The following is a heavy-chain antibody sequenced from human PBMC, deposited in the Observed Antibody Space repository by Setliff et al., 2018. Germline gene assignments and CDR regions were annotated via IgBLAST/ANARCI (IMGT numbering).Heavy chain of an antibody. CDR3: AKDIVGYSSTWPKRDYFDY. D-gene: IGHD6-13*01. Sequence: LRLSCTASGFTFNTYAMSWVRQPPGKGLEWVSTISDTAIGIYYADSVRGRFTISRDNSKKTLHLQMNSLRAEDTAIYYCAKDIVGYSSTWPKRDYFDYWGQGTLVTVSS. J-gene: IGHJ4*02. CDR1: GFTFNTYA. V-gene: IGHV3-23*01. CDR2: ISDTAIGI.